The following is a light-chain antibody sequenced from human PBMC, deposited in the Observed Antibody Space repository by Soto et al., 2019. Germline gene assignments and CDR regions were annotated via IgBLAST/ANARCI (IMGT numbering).Light chain of an antibody. V-gene: IGLV1-40*01. CDR2: ANN. J-gene: IGLJ2*01. CDR1: KSNIGTGYD. Sequence: QSVLTQAPSVSGAPGQRVTISCTGSKSNIGTGYDVHWYQRLPGTAPKLLIYANNNRPSGVPDRFSGSRSGTSASLAITGLQAEDEADYYCQSYDSTLSALLFGRGTKLTVL. CDR3: QSYDSTLSALL.